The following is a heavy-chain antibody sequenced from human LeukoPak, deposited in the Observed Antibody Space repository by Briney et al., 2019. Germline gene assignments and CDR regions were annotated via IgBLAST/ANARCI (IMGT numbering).Heavy chain of an antibody. CDR2: IIPVSGST. Sequence: SSVKVSCKASGIFDSYVISWVRQAPGQGLEWMGGIIPVSGSTHYAQTFQARLTITSDESTSTVYMEMSSLRSEDTAMYYCAKEGNTALVTEYFDLWGRGTLVTVSA. J-gene: IGHJ2*01. V-gene: IGHV1-69*13. CDR1: GIFDSYV. CDR3: AKEGNTALVTEYFDL. D-gene: IGHD5-18*01.